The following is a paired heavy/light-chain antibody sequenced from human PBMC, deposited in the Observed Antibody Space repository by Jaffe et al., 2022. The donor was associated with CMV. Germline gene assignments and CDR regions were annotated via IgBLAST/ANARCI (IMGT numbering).Heavy chain of an antibody. CDR1: GGSFSDYY. D-gene: IGHD2-2*01. CDR2: INQSGTT. Sequence: QVQLQQWGAGLLKPSETLSLTCGVYGGSFSDYYWTWIRQSPGTGLEWIGDINQSGTTNYNPSLNTRVTISLDTSKKQFSLRLSSVTVADTGVYYCARQGFSANRIYQGSIRRDPYYSYDGLDVWGQGTSVAVSS. CDR3: ARQGFSANRIYQGSIRRDPYYSYDGLDV. J-gene: IGHJ6*02. V-gene: IGHV4-34*01.
Light chain of an antibody. V-gene: IGKV3-11*01. CDR3: QQRTNWPPSLT. J-gene: IGKJ4*01. CDR1: QSVNNN. Sequence: EIVLTQSPATLSLSPGERATLFCRASQSVNNNLAWYQQRPGQTPRLLIYDASNRATGIPARFSGSGSGTDFTLTISSLAPEDFAVYYCQQRTNWPPSLTFGGGTRVEIK. CDR2: DAS.